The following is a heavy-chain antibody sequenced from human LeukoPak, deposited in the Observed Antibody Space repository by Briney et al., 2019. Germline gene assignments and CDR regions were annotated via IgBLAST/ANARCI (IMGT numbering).Heavy chain of an antibody. Sequence: ASVKVSCKASGYTFTSYGISWVRQAPGQGLEWMGLISAYNGTTNYAQKLQGRVTMTTDTSTSTAFMELRSLRPDDTAVYYWAKARRTPVTKEGDYWGQGTLVNVSS. V-gene: IGHV1-18*01. D-gene: IGHD4-17*01. CDR3: AKARRTPVTKEGDY. CDR2: ISAYNGTT. CDR1: GYTFTSYG. J-gene: IGHJ4*02.